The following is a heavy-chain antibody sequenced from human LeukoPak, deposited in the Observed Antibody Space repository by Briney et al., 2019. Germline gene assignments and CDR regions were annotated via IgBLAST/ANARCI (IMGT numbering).Heavy chain of an antibody. CDR2: ISGSGGST. J-gene: IGHJ4*02. Sequence: GGSLRLSCAASGFTLSSYAMSWVRQAPGKGLEWVSAISGSGGSTYYADSVKGRFTISRDNSKNTLYLQMNSLRAEDTAVYYCAKLIERITIFGVVISDYWGQGTLVTVSS. CDR3: AKLIERITIFGVVISDY. D-gene: IGHD3-3*01. V-gene: IGHV3-23*01. CDR1: GFTLSSYA.